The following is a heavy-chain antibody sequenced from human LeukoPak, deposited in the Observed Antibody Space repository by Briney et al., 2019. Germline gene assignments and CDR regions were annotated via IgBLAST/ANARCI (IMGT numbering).Heavy chain of an antibody. Sequence: GGSLRLSCAASGFTFSSYSMHWVRQAPGKGREWVSFISGSSSSSITYYADSVKGRFTISRDNAKNSLYLQMNSLRADDTAVYYCARAYSIFFDYWGQGTLVSVSS. CDR2: ISGSSSSSIT. D-gene: IGHD4-11*01. V-gene: IGHV3-48*04. CDR1: GFTFSSYS. CDR3: ARAYSIFFDY. J-gene: IGHJ4*02.